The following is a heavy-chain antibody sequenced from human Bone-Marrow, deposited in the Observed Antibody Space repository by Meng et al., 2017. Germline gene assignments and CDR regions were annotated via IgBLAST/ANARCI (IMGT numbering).Heavy chain of an antibody. CDR2: VYHRGDT. V-gene: IGHV4-4*02. Sequence: QVQLQESGPGLVKPSETLSVTCTVSGDSISSDIWWSLVRQPPGKGLEWIGEVYHRGDTNYNPSLKSRVDISVDKSKNQFYLSLFSVTAADTAVYYCGRDQGRELINHWGQGTLVTVSS. CDR1: GDSISSDIW. J-gene: IGHJ4*02. CDR3: GRDQGRELINH. D-gene: IGHD1-7*01.